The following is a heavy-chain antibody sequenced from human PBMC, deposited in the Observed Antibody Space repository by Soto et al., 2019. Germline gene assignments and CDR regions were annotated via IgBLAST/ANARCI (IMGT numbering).Heavy chain of an antibody. CDR3: ARHPTFSGWEYYFDY. CDR1: GDSVSSSHYY. V-gene: IGHV4-39*01. J-gene: IGHJ4*02. D-gene: IGHD6-19*01. Sequence: QLQLQESGPGLVKPSETLSVTCTVSGDSVSSSHYYWGWIRLPPGKGLEWIGSVYYSGSTYYNPSPKSPVTLSVDTSKNQFSLKLSSVTAADAAIYYCARHPTFSGWEYYFDYWGQGTLVTVSS. CDR2: VYYSGST.